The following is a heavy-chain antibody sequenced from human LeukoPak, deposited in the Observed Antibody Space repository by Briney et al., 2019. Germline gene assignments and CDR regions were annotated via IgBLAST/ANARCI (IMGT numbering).Heavy chain of an antibody. D-gene: IGHD2-2*01. CDR2: IYYSGST. CDR3: ARYAQADWFDP. Sequence: SETLSLTCTVSGGSISSSTYYWAWIRQPPGKGLEWIGYIYYSGSTNYNPSLKSRVTISVDTSKNQFSLKLSSVTAADTAVYYCARYAQADWFDPWGQGTLVTVSS. CDR1: GGSISSSTYY. J-gene: IGHJ5*02. V-gene: IGHV4-61*05.